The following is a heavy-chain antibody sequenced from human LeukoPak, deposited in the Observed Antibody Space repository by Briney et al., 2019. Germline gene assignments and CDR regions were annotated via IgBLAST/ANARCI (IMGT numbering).Heavy chain of an antibody. CDR2: TYYRSKWYD. D-gene: IGHD6-19*01. V-gene: IGHV6-1*01. J-gene: IGHJ5*02. CDR3: ARQGAVENWFDP. Sequence: SQTLSLTCAISGDSVSSKSAAWNWIRQSPSRGLEWLGRTYYRSKWYDDYAVSVKSRITINADTSKNQFSLQLNSVTPEDTAVYYCARQGAVENWFDPWGQGTLVTVSS. CDR1: GDSVSSKSAA.